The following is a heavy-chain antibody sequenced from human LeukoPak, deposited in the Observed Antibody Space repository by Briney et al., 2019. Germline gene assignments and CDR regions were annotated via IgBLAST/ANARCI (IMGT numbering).Heavy chain of an antibody. CDR2: ISDNGGNT. CDR3: AKGDGYNYDNWFDP. CDR1: GFTSSSYA. V-gene: IGHV3-23*01. J-gene: IGHJ5*02. Sequence: GGSLRLPCAASGFTSSSYALSWFRQAPGKGLQWVSGISDNGGNTYYADSVKGRFTISRDNSKNTLYLQMNSLRAEDTAVYYCAKGDGYNYDNWFDPWGQGTLVTVSS. D-gene: IGHD5-24*01.